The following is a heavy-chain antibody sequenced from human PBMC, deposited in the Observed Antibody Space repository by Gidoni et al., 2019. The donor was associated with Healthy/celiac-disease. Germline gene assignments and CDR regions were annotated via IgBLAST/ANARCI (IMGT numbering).Heavy chain of an antibody. J-gene: IGHJ6*02. V-gene: IGHV3-7*01. CDR1: GFAFSSYW. CDR3: ARGYSYGYLGLLYYYYGMDV. Sequence: EVQLVESGGGLVQPGGSLRLSCAASGFAFSSYWMSWVRQAPGKGLEWVANIKQDGSEKYYVDSVKGRFTISRDNAKNSLYLQMNSLRAEDTAVYYCARGYSYGYLGLLYYYYGMDVWGQGTTVTVSS. CDR2: IKQDGSEK. D-gene: IGHD5-18*01.